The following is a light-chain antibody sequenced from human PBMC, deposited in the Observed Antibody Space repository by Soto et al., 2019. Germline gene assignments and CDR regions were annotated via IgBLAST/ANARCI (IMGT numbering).Light chain of an antibody. Sequence: DIQMTQSPSSLSASVGDRVTITCRASQSISSYLNWYQQKPGKAPKLLIYAASSLQSGVPSRFSGSGSETECTLTISGLEPDDFPPYYCQHCYSTPRSFGQGTRLEIK. V-gene: IGKV1-39*01. J-gene: IGKJ5*01. CDR3: QHCYSTPRS. CDR1: QSISSY. CDR2: AAS.